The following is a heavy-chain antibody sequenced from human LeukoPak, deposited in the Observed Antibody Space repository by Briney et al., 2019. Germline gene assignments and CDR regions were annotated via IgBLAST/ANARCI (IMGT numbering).Heavy chain of an antibody. D-gene: IGHD2-2*02. J-gene: IGHJ6*02. CDR2: ISAYNGNT. CDR1: GYTFNIYG. Sequence: VASVTVSCKAYGYTFNIYGITWVRQAPGQGLEWMGWISAYNGNTNYARKFQDRVTMTTDTSTSTAYMELRSLRSDDAAVYYCAREDVVVVPGAIPSYYRYGMDVWGQGTSVSVSS. CDR3: AREDVVVVPGAIPSYYRYGMDV. V-gene: IGHV1-18*01.